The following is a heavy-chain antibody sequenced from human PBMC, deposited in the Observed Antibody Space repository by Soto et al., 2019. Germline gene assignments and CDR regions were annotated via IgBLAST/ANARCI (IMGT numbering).Heavy chain of an antibody. V-gene: IGHV4-59*01. CDR2: FHYSLNT. D-gene: IGHD3-16*01. J-gene: IGHJ5*02. Sequence: QVQLQESGPGLLRPSETLSLTCTVSGDSITSNYWSWIRQSPGQGLEWIGYFHYSLNTNYNPSLKSRVIISVDTSKNQFFLKLTSVTAADTAMYYCAKTKEGGFDPWGQGILVTVSS. CDR3: AKTKEGGFDP. CDR1: GDSITSNY.